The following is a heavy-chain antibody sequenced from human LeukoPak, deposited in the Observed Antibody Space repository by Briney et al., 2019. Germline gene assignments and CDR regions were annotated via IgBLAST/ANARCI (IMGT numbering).Heavy chain of an antibody. D-gene: IGHD3-22*01. J-gene: IGHJ3*02. V-gene: IGHV4-39*07. Sequence: SETLSLTCTVSGGSILSSSYYWGWIRQPPGKGLEWIGSIYYSGSTNYNPSLKSRVTISVDTSKNQFSLKLSSVTAADTAVYYCARGDYYYDSRDIPLNDTFDIWGQGTMVTVSS. CDR1: GGSILSSSYY. CDR2: IYYSGST. CDR3: ARGDYYYDSRDIPLNDTFDI.